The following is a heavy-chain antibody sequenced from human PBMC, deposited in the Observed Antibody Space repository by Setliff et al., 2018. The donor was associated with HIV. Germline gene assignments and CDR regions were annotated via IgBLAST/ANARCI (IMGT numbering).Heavy chain of an antibody. Sequence: SCTASGFIFSSYWMSWVRQAPGKGLEWVANIKQGGSEKYYVDSVKGRFTMSRDNAKNSLFLQMHSLRAEDTAVYYCARVADGYNSYFDYWGQGTVVTVSS. J-gene: IGHJ4*02. V-gene: IGHV3-7*01. CDR2: IKQGGSEK. D-gene: IGHD5-18*01. CDR1: GFIFSSYW. CDR3: ARVADGYNSYFDY.